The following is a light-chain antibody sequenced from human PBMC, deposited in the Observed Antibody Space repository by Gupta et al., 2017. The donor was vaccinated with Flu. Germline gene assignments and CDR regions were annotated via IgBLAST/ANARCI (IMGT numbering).Light chain of an antibody. CDR1: QSISTW. J-gene: IGKJ2*01. CDR2: KAS. Sequence: PSTLSASVGDRVTITCRASQSISTWVAWHQQKPGKVPKLLIYKASTSEGGVPSRFSGSRSGTEFTLTINNLQPDDFATYYCQQENSYPYTFGQGTKMEIK. V-gene: IGKV1-5*03. CDR3: QQENSYPYT.